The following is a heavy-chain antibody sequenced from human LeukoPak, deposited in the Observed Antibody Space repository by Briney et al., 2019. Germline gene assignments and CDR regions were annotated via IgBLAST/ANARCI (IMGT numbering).Heavy chain of an antibody. V-gene: IGHV4-61*01. CDR2: IYYSGST. CDR1: GGSISSSSYY. D-gene: IGHD4-17*01. J-gene: IGHJ5*02. Sequence: SETLSLTCTVSGGSISSSSYYWGWIRQPPGKGLEWIGYIYYSGSTNYNPSLKSRVTISVDTSKNQFSLKLSSVTAADTAVYYCARDRTGLWFDPWGQGTLVTVSS. CDR3: ARDRTGLWFDP.